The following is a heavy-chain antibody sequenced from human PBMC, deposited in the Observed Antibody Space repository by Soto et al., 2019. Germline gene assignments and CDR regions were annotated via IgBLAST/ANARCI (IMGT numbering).Heavy chain of an antibody. V-gene: IGHV1-46*01. J-gene: IGHJ3*01. CDR2: INPSGGST. Sequence: QVQLVQSGAEVKKPGASVKVSCKASGYTFTSYYMHWVRQAPGQGLEWMGIINPSGGSTSYAQKFQGRVSMTRDTATSTVYMELSSLRSEDTAVYYCASRWLQDAFDPWGQGTMVTVSS. CDR1: GYTFTSYY. D-gene: IGHD5-12*01. CDR3: ASRWLQDAFDP.